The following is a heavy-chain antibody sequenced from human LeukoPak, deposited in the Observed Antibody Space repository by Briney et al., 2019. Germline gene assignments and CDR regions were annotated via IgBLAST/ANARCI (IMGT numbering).Heavy chain of an antibody. CDR3: ARTSLRTFHI. J-gene: IGHJ3*02. CDR2: ISSSSTT. CDR1: GFTFSTYN. Sequence: GGSLRLSCAASGFTFSTYNMNWVRQAPGKGLEWVSYISSSSTTSYADSVKGRFTFSRDNAKNSLYLQMNSLRDEDTAVYYCARTSLRTFHIWGQGTMVTVSS. V-gene: IGHV3-48*02.